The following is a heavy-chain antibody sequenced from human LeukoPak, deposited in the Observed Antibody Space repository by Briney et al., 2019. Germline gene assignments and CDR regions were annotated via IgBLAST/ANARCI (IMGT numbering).Heavy chain of an antibody. Sequence: ASVKVSCKVSGYTLTELSMHWVRQAPGQGLEWMGWINTNTGNPTYAQGFTGRFVFSLDTSVSTAYLQISSLKAEDTAVYYCARDGTYYDGAFDIWGQGTMVTVSS. D-gene: IGHD1-26*01. CDR1: GYTLTELS. J-gene: IGHJ3*02. CDR3: ARDGTYYDGAFDI. CDR2: INTNTGNP. V-gene: IGHV7-4-1*02.